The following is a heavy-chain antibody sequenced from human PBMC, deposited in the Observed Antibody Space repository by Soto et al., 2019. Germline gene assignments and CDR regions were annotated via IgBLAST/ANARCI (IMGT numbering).Heavy chain of an antibody. CDR3: AKAHSGPIGCDY. CDR1: GFTFSSYA. J-gene: IGHJ4*02. Sequence: EVQLLESGGGLVQPGGSLRLSCAASGFTFSSYAMSWVRQAPGKGLEWVSAISGSGGSTYYADSVKGRFTISRDNSKNTLYLQMNSLRAEDTAVYCCAKAHSGPIGCDYWGQGTLVTVSS. V-gene: IGHV3-23*01. CDR2: ISGSGGST. D-gene: IGHD5-12*01.